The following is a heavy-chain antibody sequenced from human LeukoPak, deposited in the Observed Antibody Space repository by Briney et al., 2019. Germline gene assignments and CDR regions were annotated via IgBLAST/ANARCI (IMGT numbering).Heavy chain of an antibody. V-gene: IGHV5-51*01. J-gene: IGHJ5*02. D-gene: IGHD6-13*01. CDR2: IYPGDSRI. CDR1: GYSFTSYW. Sequence: GESLKISCQGFGYSFTSYWIGWVRQMPGKGMEWMGVIYPGDSRIRYNPSFQGQVTISVDKSISTAYLQWVSLRASDSAMYYCACRDLTSTWSFPWGQGALVTVSS. CDR3: ACRDLTSTWSFP.